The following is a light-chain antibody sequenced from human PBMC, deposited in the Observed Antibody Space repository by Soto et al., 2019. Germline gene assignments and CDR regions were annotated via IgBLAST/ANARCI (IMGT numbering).Light chain of an antibody. CDR2: DAY. Sequence: DIQMTQSPSSLSASVGDRITITCQASQDIRNHLNWYQQKPGKAPKILIYDAYNLEAGVPSRFGGSGSGTDFTFTISSLQPEDIATYYCQQYLNVLTFGGGTKVEIK. V-gene: IGKV1-33*01. J-gene: IGKJ4*01. CDR3: QQYLNVLT. CDR1: QDIRNH.